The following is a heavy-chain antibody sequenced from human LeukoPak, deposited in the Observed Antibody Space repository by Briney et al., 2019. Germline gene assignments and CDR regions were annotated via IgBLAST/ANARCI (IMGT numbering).Heavy chain of an antibody. D-gene: IGHD2-15*01. Sequence: GGSLRLSCAASGFTFSSYSMNWVRQAPGKGLEWISSISSSSSYIYYADSVKGRFTISRDNAKNSLYLQMNSLRAEDTAVYYCARDGTVVSLFDYWGQGTLVTVSS. V-gene: IGHV3-21*01. CDR3: ARDGTVVSLFDY. CDR2: ISSSSSYI. CDR1: GFTFSSYS. J-gene: IGHJ4*02.